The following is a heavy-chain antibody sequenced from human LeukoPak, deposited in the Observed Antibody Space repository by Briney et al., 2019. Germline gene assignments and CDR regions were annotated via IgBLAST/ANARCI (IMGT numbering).Heavy chain of an antibody. D-gene: IGHD6-13*01. V-gene: IGHV4-39*07. CDR2: INHSEST. J-gene: IGHJ6*03. Sequence: SETLSLTCTVSGGSISSSSYYWGWIRQPPGKGLEWIGEINHSESTNYNPSLKSRVTISVDTSINQLSLKLSSVTAADTAVYYCARNSKRYYYYYMDVWGKGTTVTISS. CDR1: GGSISSSSYY. CDR3: ARNSKRYYYYYMDV.